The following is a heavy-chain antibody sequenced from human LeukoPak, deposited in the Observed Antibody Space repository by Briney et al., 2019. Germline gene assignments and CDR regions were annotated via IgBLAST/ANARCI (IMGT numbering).Heavy chain of an antibody. CDR2: ISSSSSYI. J-gene: IGHJ4*02. CDR3: ARDHCTGGVCYYYFDY. CDR1: GFTFSSYS. D-gene: IGHD2-8*02. V-gene: IGHV3-21*01. Sequence: GGSLRLSCAASGFTFSSYSMNWVRQAPGKGLECVSSISSSSSYISYADSVKGRFTISRDNAKNSLYLQMHSLRDEDTAIYYCARDHCTGGVCYYYFDYWGQGTLVTVSS.